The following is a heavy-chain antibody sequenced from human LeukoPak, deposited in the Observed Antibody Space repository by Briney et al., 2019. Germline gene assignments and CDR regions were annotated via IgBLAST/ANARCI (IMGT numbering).Heavy chain of an antibody. V-gene: IGHV3-21*01. Sequence: PGGSLRLSCTASGFTLSAFAMNWVRQAPGKGLEWVSSISSLTSFIFYADSVKGRFTISRDNAKNSLYLQMNSLRAEDTAVYYCARDWSGSYFLDYWGQGTLVTVSS. CDR3: ARDWSGSYFLDY. CDR2: ISSLTSFI. CDR1: GFTLSAFA. D-gene: IGHD1-26*01. J-gene: IGHJ4*02.